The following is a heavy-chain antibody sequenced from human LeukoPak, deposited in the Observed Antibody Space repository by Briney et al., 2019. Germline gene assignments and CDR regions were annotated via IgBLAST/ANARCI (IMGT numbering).Heavy chain of an antibody. V-gene: IGHV4-4*07. CDR2: IYTSGST. J-gene: IGHJ6*02. D-gene: IGHD2-2*01. Sequence: SETLSLTCTASGGSIITYYWSWIRQPAGKGLEWIGRIYTSGSTKYNPSPKSRVTMSVATSKNKLSRKLRSVTAADTAVYYCAMGECSSTSCYYYYYGLDVWGQGTTVTVSS. CDR1: GGSIITYY. CDR3: AMGECSSTSCYYYYYGLDV.